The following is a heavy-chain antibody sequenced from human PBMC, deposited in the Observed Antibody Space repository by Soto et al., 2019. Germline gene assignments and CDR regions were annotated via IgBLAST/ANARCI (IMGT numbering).Heavy chain of an antibody. J-gene: IGHJ4*02. Sequence: SETMSLTSTVAGGNVISYYWSWIRQKTGKGLEWIGFIYYSGSTKYKPSLKSRVSISVDTSKNQFSLKVSSATAADTAVYYCARHSNRNYGLYYFDYWGLGALVTVSS. V-gene: IGHV4-59*08. CDR1: GGNVISYY. CDR3: ARHSNRNYGLYYFDY. CDR2: IYYSGST. D-gene: IGHD4-4*01.